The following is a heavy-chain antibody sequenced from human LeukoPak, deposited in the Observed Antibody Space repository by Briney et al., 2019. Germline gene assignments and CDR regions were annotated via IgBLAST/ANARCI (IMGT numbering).Heavy chain of an antibody. Sequence: GSSVKVSFKASGGTFSSYAISWVRQAPGQGLEWMGRIIPIFGIANYAQKFQGRVTITADKSTSTAYMELSSLRSEDTAVYYCARREDGFDYWGQGTLVTVSS. CDR1: GGTFSSYA. CDR2: IIPIFGIA. V-gene: IGHV1-69*04. CDR3: ARREDGFDY. J-gene: IGHJ4*02.